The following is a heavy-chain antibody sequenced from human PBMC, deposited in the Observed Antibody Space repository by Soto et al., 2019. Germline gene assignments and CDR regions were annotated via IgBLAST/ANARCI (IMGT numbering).Heavy chain of an antibody. CDR2: IYYSGST. CDR1: GGFVSSGSYY. D-gene: IGHD1-26*01. CDR3: ARELGGSYYGFDY. J-gene: IGHJ4*02. Sequence: SETLSVTCTVSGGFVSSGSYYWSWIRQPPGKGLEWIGYIYYSGSTNYNPSLKSRVTISVDTSKNQFSLKLSSVTAADTAVYYCARELGGSYYGFDYWGQGTLVTVSS. V-gene: IGHV4-61*01.